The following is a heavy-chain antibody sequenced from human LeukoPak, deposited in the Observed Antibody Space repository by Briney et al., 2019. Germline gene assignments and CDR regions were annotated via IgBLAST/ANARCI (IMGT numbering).Heavy chain of an antibody. J-gene: IGHJ6*03. Sequence: GASVKVSCKAAGYTFTSYYMHWVRQAPGQGLEWMGIINPSGGSTSYAQKFQGRVTMTRDTSTSTVYMELSSLRSEDTAVYYCARSITMVRGPDYYYYYYMDVWGKGTTVTISS. V-gene: IGHV1-46*01. D-gene: IGHD3-10*01. CDR1: GYTFTSYY. CDR3: ARSITMVRGPDYYYYYYMDV. CDR2: INPSGGST.